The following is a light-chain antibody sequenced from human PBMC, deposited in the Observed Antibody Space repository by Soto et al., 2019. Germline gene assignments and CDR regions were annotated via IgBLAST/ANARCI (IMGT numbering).Light chain of an antibody. CDR2: KAS. Sequence: DIQMAQSPWTRSASLGGTVTITCPASQTIDSWLAWYQQRPGKPPNLLIYKASTLASGVPSRFSGSGSGTEFTLTINSLQPDDCATYYCQQYHIYSGTFGQGTKVDI. CDR3: QQYHIYSGT. V-gene: IGKV1-5*03. J-gene: IGKJ1*01. CDR1: QTIDSW.